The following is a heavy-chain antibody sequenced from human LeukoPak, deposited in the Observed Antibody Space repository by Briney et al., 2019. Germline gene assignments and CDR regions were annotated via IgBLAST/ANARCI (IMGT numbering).Heavy chain of an antibody. CDR2: IYSGGST. J-gene: IGHJ4*02. D-gene: IGHD3-22*01. Sequence: SGGSLRLSCAASGFTVSSNYMSWVRQAPGKGLEWVSVIYSGGSTYYADSVKGRFTISRDNSKNTLYLQMNSLRAEDTAVYYCARDLRKDYYDSSGYDYWGQGTLVTVSS. CDR3: ARDLRKDYYDSSGYDY. V-gene: IGHV3-53*01. CDR1: GFTVSSNY.